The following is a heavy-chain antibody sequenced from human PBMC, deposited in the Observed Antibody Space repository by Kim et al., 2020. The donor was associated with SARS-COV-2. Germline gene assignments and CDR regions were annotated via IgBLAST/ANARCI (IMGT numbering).Heavy chain of an antibody. Sequence: SVKVSCKASGNTFNKFAISWVRQTPGQGLEWMGKISPTLGITDYEEKFQGRVTLTADKSTNTVYMELSSLRSEETAVYYCASGLSFWEWVWHYWGQGT. CDR1: GNTFNKFA. D-gene: IGHD3-3*02. CDR3: ASGLSFWEWVWHY. V-gene: IGHV1-69*04. CDR2: ISPTLGIT. J-gene: IGHJ4*02.